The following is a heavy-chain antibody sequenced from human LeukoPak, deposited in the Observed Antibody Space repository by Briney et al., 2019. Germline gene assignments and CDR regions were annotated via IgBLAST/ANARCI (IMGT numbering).Heavy chain of an antibody. CDR1: GFTFSSYS. D-gene: IGHD2-15*01. J-gene: IGHJ3*02. V-gene: IGHV3-21*01. Sequence: GGSLRLSCAASGFTFSSYSMNWVRQAPGKGLEWVSSISSSSSYIYYADSVKGRFTISRDNAKNSLYLQMNSLTVEDTAVYYCAREVAEAFDIWGQGTMVTVSS. CDR2: ISSSSSYI. CDR3: AREVAEAFDI.